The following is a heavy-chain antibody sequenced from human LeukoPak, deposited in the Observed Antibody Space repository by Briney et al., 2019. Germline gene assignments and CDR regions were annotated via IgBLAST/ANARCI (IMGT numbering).Heavy chain of an antibody. CDR1: GGSISDYY. Sequence: PSETLSLTCTVSGGSISDYYRGWIRQPPGKGLEWIGYIYYSGSTNYNPSLKSRVTISVDTSKNQFSLKLSSVTAADTAVYYCARASQQLFYGMDVWGQGTTVTVSS. V-gene: IGHV4-59*01. CDR3: ARASQQLFYGMDV. D-gene: IGHD6-13*01. J-gene: IGHJ6*02. CDR2: IYYSGST.